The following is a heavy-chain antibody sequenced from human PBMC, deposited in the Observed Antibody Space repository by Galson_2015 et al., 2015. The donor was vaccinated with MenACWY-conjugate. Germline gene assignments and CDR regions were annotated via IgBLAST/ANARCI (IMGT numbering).Heavy chain of an antibody. CDR2: ITSNGGKT. J-gene: IGHJ5*02. Sequence: SLRLSCAASGFTFRNFAMHWVRQAPGKGLEYVSAITSNGGKTYYADSVRGRFTISRDNSKNTLHLQMSSLRVEDTAVYYCAKGMDGSFQNWFDPRGQGTRVTVSS. CDR1: GFTFRNFA. CDR3: AKGMDGSFQNWFDP. V-gene: IGHV3-64D*06. D-gene: IGHD1-26*01.